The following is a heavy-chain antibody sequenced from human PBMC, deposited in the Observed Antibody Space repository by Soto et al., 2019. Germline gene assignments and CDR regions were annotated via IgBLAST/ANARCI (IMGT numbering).Heavy chain of an antibody. CDR2: ISSSSSTI. CDR1: GFTFSSYS. CDR3: AYSTGY. J-gene: IGHJ4*02. D-gene: IGHD2-15*01. V-gene: IGHV3-48*01. Sequence: EVQLVESGGGLVQPGGSLRLSCAASGFTFSSYSMNWVRQAPGKGLEWVSYISSSSSTIYYADSVKGRFTIYRDNGKNSPYLQTNNLRAEDTAVYYCAYSTGYWGQGTLVTVSS.